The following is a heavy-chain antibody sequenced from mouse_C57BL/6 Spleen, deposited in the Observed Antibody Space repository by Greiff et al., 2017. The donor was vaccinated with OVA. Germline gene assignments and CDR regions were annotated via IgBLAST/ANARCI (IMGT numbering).Heavy chain of an antibody. J-gene: IGHJ4*01. CDR2: IYPGDGDT. CDR1: GYAFSSSW. Sequence: QVQLQQSGPELVKPGASVKISCKASGYAFSSSWMNWVKQRPGKGLEWIGRIYPGDGDTNYNGKFKGQATMTADKSSSTAYMQLSSLTSEDSAVYFCAREGPYGNYGSMDYWGQGTSVTVSS. CDR3: AREGPYGNYGSMDY. V-gene: IGHV1-82*01. D-gene: IGHD2-1*01.